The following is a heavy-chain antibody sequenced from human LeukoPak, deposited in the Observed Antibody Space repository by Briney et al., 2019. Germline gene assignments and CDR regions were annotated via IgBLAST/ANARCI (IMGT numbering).Heavy chain of an antibody. J-gene: IGHJ4*02. Sequence: GGSLRLSCAASGFAFSSSAMSWVRQAPGKGLEWVSAISNSGTSTYYADSVKGRFTISRDNSKNTLFLQMNTLRPEDTAVYYCAKALSSSWSRGRYFDSWGQGTLVTVSS. CDR1: GFAFSSSA. V-gene: IGHV3-23*01. CDR2: ISNSGTST. D-gene: IGHD6-13*01. CDR3: AKALSSSWSRGRYFDS.